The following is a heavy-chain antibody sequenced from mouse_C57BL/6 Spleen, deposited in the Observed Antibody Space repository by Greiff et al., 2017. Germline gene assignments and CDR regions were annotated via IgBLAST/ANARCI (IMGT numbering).Heavy chain of an antibody. CDR1: GYAFSSSW. V-gene: IGHV1-82*01. CDR2: IYPGDGDT. Sequence: QVQLQQSGPELVKPGASVKISCKASGYAFSSSWMNWVKQRPGKGLEWIGRIYPGDGDTNYNGKFKGKATLTADKSSSTAYMQLSSLTSEDAAVVFCATGTWDYWGRGTTLTVSS. CDR3: ATGTWDY. J-gene: IGHJ2*01. D-gene: IGHD4-1*01.